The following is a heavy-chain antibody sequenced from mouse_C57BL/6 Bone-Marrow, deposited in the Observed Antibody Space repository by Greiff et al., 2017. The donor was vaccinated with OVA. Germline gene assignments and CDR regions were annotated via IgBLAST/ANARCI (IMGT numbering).Heavy chain of an antibody. Sequence: DVQLVESGGGLVKPGGSLKLSCAASGFTFSSYAMSWVRQTPEKRLEWVATISDGGSYTYYPDNVKGRFTISRDNAKNNLYLQMSHLKSEDTAMYYCARIYYDYHWYFDVWGTGTTVTVSS. J-gene: IGHJ1*03. V-gene: IGHV5-4*01. CDR2: ISDGGSYT. CDR1: GFTFSSYA. CDR3: ARIYYDYHWYFDV. D-gene: IGHD2-4*01.